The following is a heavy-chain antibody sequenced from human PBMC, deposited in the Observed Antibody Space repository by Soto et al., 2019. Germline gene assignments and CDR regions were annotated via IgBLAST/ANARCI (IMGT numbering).Heavy chain of an antibody. CDR1: GDSISGDYYY. CDR3: ASLVAAEGTFNWFDP. D-gene: IGHD6-13*01. V-gene: IGHV4-30-4*01. CDR2: IHHSGNT. Sequence: QVQLQESGPGLVKPSQTLSLTCTVSGDSISGDYYYWSWIRQPPGKGLEWIGYIHHSGNTYHNPSLKSRVTISIDTFKNQFSLKLTSVTAADTAVYYCASLVAAEGTFNWFDPWGQGTIVTVSS. J-gene: IGHJ5*02.